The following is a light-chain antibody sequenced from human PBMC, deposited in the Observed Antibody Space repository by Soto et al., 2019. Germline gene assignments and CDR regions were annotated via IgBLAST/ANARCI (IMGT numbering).Light chain of an antibody. V-gene: IGKV3-15*01. J-gene: IGKJ1*01. CDR3: QQYVGPSRT. CDR1: QSVSSR. Sequence: DIVMTQSPATLSVSPGERATLSCRASQSVSSRLAWYQQKRGQAPRLLIYDASTRATGIPARFSGSGSGTDFTLTISRLEPEDVAVYYCQQYVGPSRTFGQGTKVDIK. CDR2: DAS.